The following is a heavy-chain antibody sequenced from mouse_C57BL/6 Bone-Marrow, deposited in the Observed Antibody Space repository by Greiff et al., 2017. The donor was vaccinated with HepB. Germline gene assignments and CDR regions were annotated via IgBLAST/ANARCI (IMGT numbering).Heavy chain of an antibody. D-gene: IGHD3-2*02. Sequence: VQLQQPGAELVKPGASVKMSCKASGYTFTSYWITWVKRRPGQGLAWIGDIYPGSGSTYYNEKFKSKATLTVDTSSSTAYMQLSSLTSEDSAVYYSARGGVDSSGAGFAYWGQGTLVTVSA. CDR2: IYPGSGST. J-gene: IGHJ3*01. CDR3: ARGGVDSSGAGFAY. CDR1: GYTFTSYW. V-gene: IGHV1-55*01.